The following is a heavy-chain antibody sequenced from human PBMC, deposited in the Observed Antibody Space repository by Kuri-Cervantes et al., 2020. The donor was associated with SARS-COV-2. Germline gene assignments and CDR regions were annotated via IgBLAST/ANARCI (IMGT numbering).Heavy chain of an antibody. CDR3: AREGLQGVGWFDP. D-gene: IGHD4-11*01. Sequence: SCTVSSGSISSGDYYWSWIRQPPGEGLEWIAYIHYSGNTYYNPSLQSRISISVDTSENQFSLKLSSVTAADTAVYYCAREGLQGVGWFDPWGQGTLVTVSS. CDR1: SGSISSGDYY. V-gene: IGHV4-30-4*01. CDR2: IHYSGNT. J-gene: IGHJ5*02.